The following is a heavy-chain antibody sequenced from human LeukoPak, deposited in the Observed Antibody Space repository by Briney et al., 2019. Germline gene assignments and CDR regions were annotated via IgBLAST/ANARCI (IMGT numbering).Heavy chain of an antibody. Sequence: KPSETLSLTCAVYGGSFSGYYWSWIRQPPGKGLEGIGEINHSGSTNYNPSLKSRVTISVDTSKNQFSLKLSSVTAADTAVYYCARPLVSPRRTYYDILTGSGWFDPWGQGTLVTVSS. V-gene: IGHV4-34*01. CDR2: INHSGST. CDR1: GGSFSGYY. J-gene: IGHJ5*02. CDR3: ARPLVSPRRTYYDILTGSGWFDP. D-gene: IGHD3-9*01.